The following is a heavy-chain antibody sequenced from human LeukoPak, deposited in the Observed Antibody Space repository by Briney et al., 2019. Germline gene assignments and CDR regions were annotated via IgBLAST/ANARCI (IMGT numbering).Heavy chain of an antibody. CDR1: GFTFSGYE. J-gene: IGHJ4*02. V-gene: IGHV3-48*03. CDR2: ISSSGNTI. D-gene: IGHD1-26*01. CDR3: ARERGSSFDY. Sequence: PGVSLRLSCAASGFTFSGYEMNWVRQAPGKGVEWVSYISSSGNTIDYADSVKGRFTISRDNAENSLYLQMKSLRAEYTAVYYCARERGSSFDYWGQGTLVTVSS.